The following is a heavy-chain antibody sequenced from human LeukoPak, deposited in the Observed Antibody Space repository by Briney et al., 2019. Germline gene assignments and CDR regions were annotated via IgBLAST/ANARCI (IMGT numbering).Heavy chain of an antibody. Sequence: SVKVSCKASGGTFSSYAISWVRQAPGQGLEWMGGIIPIFGTANYAQKFQGRVTITADESTSTAYMELSSLRSEDTAVYYCAGGRVYYYGSGSYYNAPDYWGQGTLVTVSS. V-gene: IGHV1-69*13. D-gene: IGHD3-10*01. J-gene: IGHJ4*02. CDR2: IIPIFGTA. CDR3: AGGRVYYYGSGSYYNAPDY. CDR1: GGTFSSYA.